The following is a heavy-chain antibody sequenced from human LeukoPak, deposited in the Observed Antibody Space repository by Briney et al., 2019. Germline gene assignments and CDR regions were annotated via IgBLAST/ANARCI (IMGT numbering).Heavy chain of an antibody. CDR3: AREMYSSGWYADS. CDR1: GGSISSYY. D-gene: IGHD6-19*01. V-gene: IGHV4-59*01. J-gene: IGHJ5*01. CDR2: IYYSGST. Sequence: SETLSLTCTVSGGSISSYYWSWIRQPPGKGLEWIGYIYYSGSTNYHASLKSRVTISVDTSRNQFSLKLSSVTAADTAVYYCAREMYSSGWYADSWGQGTLVTVSS.